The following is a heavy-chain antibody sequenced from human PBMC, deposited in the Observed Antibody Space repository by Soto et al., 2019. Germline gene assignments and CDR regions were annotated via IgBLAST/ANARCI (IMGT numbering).Heavy chain of an antibody. J-gene: IGHJ6*02. CDR1: GGSISSYY. CDR2: VHDSWGS. Sequence: SETRSLTCTVSGGSISSYYWSWIRQPPGKGLEWIGYVHDSWGSHYNPSLKSRVAISLDTSKSQFSLKLTSVTATDTAVYYCVRGGVLAQPARGDYSGMDVWGQGTTVTVSS. CDR3: VRGGVLAQPARGDYSGMDV. V-gene: IGHV4-59*01. D-gene: IGHD2-2*01.